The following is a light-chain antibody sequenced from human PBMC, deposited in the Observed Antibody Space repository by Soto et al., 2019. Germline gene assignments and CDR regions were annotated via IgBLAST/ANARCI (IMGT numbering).Light chain of an antibody. CDR3: QQYGGSPPT. J-gene: IGKJ1*01. V-gene: IGKV3-20*01. CDR1: QSVSSNY. CDR2: GAS. Sequence: EIVLTQSPGTLSSSPGERATLSCRASQSVSSNYLAWYQRKPGQAPRLLIYGASNRATDIPYRFIGSGSGTDFNLTITRLEPDDFAMYYCQQYGGSPPTFGQGTKVEIK.